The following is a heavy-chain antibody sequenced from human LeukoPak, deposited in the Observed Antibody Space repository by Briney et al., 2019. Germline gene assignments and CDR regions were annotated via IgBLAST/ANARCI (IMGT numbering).Heavy chain of an antibody. J-gene: IGHJ6*03. CDR2: MNPNSGNT. V-gene: IGHV1-8*01. CDR3: ARGRLVAARPRYYYYMDV. Sequence: GASVKVSCKASGYTFTSYDINWVRQATGQGLEWMGWMNPNSGNTGYAQKFQGRVTMTRNTSISTAYMELSSLRSEDTAVYYCARGRLVAARPRYYYYMDVWGKGTTVTVYS. D-gene: IGHD6-6*01. CDR1: GYTFTSYD.